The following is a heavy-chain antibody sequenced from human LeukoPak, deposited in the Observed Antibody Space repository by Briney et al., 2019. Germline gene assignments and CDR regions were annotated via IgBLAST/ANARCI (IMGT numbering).Heavy chain of an antibody. CDR3: ARLTTGDYYFDY. CDR1: GFTVSSNY. Sequence: GGSLRLSCAASGFTVSSNYMSRVRQAPGKGLEWVSIIYSGGTTYYADSVKGRLTISRDNSKNTLYLQMNSLRAEDTAAYYCARLTTGDYYFDYWGQGTLVTVSS. CDR2: IYSGGTT. J-gene: IGHJ4*02. V-gene: IGHV3-53*01. D-gene: IGHD7-27*01.